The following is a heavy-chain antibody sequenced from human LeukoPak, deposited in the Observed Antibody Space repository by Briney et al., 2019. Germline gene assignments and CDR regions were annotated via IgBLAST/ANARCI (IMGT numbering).Heavy chain of an antibody. D-gene: IGHD3-22*01. J-gene: IGHJ4*02. CDR2: ISESGSGT. CDR1: GPTFSRYA. V-gene: IGHV3-23*01. Sequence: GGSLRLSCAVSGPTFSRYAMSWVRQAPGKGLEWVSAISESGSGTYYADSVRGRFTISRGNSKNTLYLQMNSLRAEDTAVYYCARGHYYDSSGPWDYWGQGTLVAVSS. CDR3: ARGHYYDSSGPWDY.